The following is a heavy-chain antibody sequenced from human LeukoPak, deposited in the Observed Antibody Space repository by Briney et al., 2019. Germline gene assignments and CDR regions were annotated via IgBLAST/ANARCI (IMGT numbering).Heavy chain of an antibody. CDR2: INPNSGGT. J-gene: IGHJ4*02. V-gene: IGHV1-2*06. CDR1: GYTFTGYY. Sequence: ASVKVSCKASGYTFTGYYMHWVRQAPGQGLEWMGRINPNSGGTNYAQKFQGRVTMTRDTSISTAYMELSRLRSDDTAVYYCARVSILWFGKSFDYWGQGTLVTVSS. CDR3: ARVSILWFGKSFDY. D-gene: IGHD3-10*01.